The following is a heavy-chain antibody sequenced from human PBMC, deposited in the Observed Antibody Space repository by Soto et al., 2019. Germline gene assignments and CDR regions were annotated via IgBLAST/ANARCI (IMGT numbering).Heavy chain of an antibody. CDR3: ARSSEVTTALGY. J-gene: IGHJ4*02. Sequence: ASVKVSCKASGYTFTGYYIHWVRQAPGQGLDWMGWINPNSGGTKYAQKFQGWVTMTRDTSISTAYMEVSRLRYDDTAVYYCARSSEVTTALGYCGQGNPVTVSS. D-gene: IGHD4-17*01. CDR2: INPNSGGT. CDR1: GYTFTGYY. V-gene: IGHV1-2*04.